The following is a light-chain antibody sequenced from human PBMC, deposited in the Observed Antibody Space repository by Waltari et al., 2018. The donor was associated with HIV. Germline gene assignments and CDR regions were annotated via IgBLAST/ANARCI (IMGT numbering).Light chain of an antibody. V-gene: IGLV2-8*01. J-gene: IGLJ2*01. Sequence: QSALTQPPSASGSPGQSVTISCPGTSSAVGGYNYVPWYQQHPGKAPKRMIYEVSTRPSGVPDRFSGSKSGNTASLTVSGLQAEDEADYYCSSYAGSNNLVFGGGTKLTVL. CDR3: SSYAGSNNLV. CDR1: SSAVGGYNY. CDR2: EVS.